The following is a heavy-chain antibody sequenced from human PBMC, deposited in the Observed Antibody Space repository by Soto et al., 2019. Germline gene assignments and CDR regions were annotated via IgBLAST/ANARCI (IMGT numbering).Heavy chain of an antibody. CDR2: MNPNSGNT. CDR1: GYTFTSYD. CDR3: ARGGRWSVDWLLYYFDY. V-gene: IGHV1-8*01. D-gene: IGHD3-9*01. Sequence: QVQLVQSGAEVQKPGASVKVSCKASGYTFTSYDINWVRQATGQGLEWMGWMNPNSGNTGYAQKFQGRVTMTRNTSISTAYMELSSLRSEDTAVYYCARGGRWSVDWLLYYFDYWGQGTLVTVSS. J-gene: IGHJ4*02.